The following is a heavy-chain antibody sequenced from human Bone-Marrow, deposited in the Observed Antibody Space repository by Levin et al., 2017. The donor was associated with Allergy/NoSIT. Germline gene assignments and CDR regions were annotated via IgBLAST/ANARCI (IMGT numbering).Heavy chain of an antibody. V-gene: IGHV3-23*01. D-gene: IGHD6-19*01. CDR1: GFTFSNFA. CDR2: IYRNGVNT. J-gene: IGHJ4*02. CDR3: ATFADSGWFFDL. Sequence: GESLKISCGVSGFTFSNFAMAWVRQAPGKGLEWVSTIYRNGVNTYYGDSVKGRFIISRDNSNNTLHLQMNSLRAEDTALYYCATFADSGWFFDLWGQGTLVTVSS.